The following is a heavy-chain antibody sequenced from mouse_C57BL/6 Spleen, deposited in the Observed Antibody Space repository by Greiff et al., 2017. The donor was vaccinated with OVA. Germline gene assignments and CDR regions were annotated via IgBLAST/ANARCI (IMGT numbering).Heavy chain of an antibody. J-gene: IGHJ1*03. CDR2: IDPSDSYT. CDR3: ARGGGHWYFDV. Sequence: VQLQQPGAELVKPGASVKLSCKASGYTFTSYWMQWVKQRPGQGLEWIGEIDPSDSYTNYNQKFKGKATLTVDTSSSTAYMQLSSLTSEDSAVYYCARGGGHWYFDVWGTGTTVTVSS. CDR1: GYTFTSYW. V-gene: IGHV1-50*01.